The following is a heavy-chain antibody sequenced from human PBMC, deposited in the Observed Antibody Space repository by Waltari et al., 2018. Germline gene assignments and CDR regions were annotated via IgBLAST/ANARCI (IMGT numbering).Heavy chain of an antibody. J-gene: IGHJ4*02. CDR1: GGSISAYY. Sequence: QVQLQESGPGLVKPSETLSLTCTVSGGSISAYYWSWIRQPPGKGLEWIGYVYNTGGNNYNHSLMSRLSVSVDTSKSQVSLNLNSVTAAETARYFCAISTPGVAVALDYWGQGIPVTVSS. CDR2: VYNTGGN. V-gene: IGHV4-59*01. D-gene: IGHD6-19*01. CDR3: AISTPGVAVALDY.